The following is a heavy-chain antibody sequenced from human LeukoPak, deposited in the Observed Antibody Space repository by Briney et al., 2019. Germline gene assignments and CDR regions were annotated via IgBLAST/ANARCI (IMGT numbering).Heavy chain of an antibody. CDR1: GFTFSSYW. Sequence: GGSLRLSCAAPGFTFSSYWMSWVRQAPGKGLEWVANIKQDGSEKYYVDSVKGRFTLSRDNAKNSLYLQMNSLRAEDTAVYYCAREKTLLWFGDHTVLAFDIWGQGTMVTVSS. CDR3: AREKTLLWFGDHTVLAFDI. CDR2: IKQDGSEK. D-gene: IGHD3-10*01. V-gene: IGHV3-7*01. J-gene: IGHJ3*02.